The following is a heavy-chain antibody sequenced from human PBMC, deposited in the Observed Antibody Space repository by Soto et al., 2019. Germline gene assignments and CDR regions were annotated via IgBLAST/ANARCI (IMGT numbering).Heavy chain of an antibody. CDR2: ISAYNGNT. CDR1: GYTFSSYH. Sequence: QIQLVQSGAEVKKPGASVKVSCKASGYTFSSYHITWVRQAPGQGLEWMGWISAYNGNTNYAQNLQGRVTMTTDPSPSTAHMELRSLRSCATAVYYCARDLPPVAYWGQGTLVTVSS. CDR3: ARDLPPVAY. J-gene: IGHJ4*02. V-gene: IGHV1-18*01.